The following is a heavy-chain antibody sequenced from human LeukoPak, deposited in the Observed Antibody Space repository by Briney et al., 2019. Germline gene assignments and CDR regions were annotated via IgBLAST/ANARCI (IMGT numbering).Heavy chain of an antibody. D-gene: IGHD3-10*01. J-gene: IGHJ4*02. CDR3: ARDLHGSRGEFDY. CDR1: GDSVSSNSVI. V-gene: IGHV6-1*01. Sequence: SQTLSLTCDISGDSVSSNSVIWNWLRESPSRGLEWLGRTYYKSKWYNDYATSVQSRITINSDTSRNQFSLQLNSVTPEDTAVYYCARDLHGSRGEFDYWGQGTLVTVSS. CDR2: TYYKSKWYN.